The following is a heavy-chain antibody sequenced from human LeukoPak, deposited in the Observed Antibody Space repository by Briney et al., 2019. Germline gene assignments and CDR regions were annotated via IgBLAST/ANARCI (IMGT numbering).Heavy chain of an antibody. CDR2: ISGYNGKT. Sequence: ASVKVSCKASGYTFTSYGISWVRQAPGQGLEWMGWISGYNGKTDYAPKLQGRVTLTTDTSTSTAYMDLRSLRSEDTAIYYCVRGYARDKYDFWSGYYVIWGQGTLVTVSS. CDR1: GYTFTSYG. V-gene: IGHV1-18*01. J-gene: IGHJ4*02. D-gene: IGHD3-3*01. CDR3: VRGYARDKYDFWSGYYVI.